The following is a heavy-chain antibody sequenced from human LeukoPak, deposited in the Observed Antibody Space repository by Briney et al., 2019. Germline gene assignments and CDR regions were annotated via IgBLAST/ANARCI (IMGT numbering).Heavy chain of an antibody. J-gene: IGHJ4*02. V-gene: IGHV3-7*01. CDR2: IRPDGSDP. D-gene: IGHD6-19*01. CDR3: VRWGEEAGMDC. Sequence: GGSLRLSCEASGFTFTTYWMGWVRQVPGQGLEWLANIRPDGSDPYYVDSVKGRFTISRDNAKKSMFLQMTSLRVEETAVYRCVRWGEEAGMDCWGQGTLVTVSS. CDR1: GFTFTTYW.